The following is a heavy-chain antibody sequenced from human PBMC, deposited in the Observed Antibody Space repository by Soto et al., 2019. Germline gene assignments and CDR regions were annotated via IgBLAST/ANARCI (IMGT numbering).Heavy chain of an antibody. Sequence: GGSLRLSCAASGFSFSSFCMHWVRQAQGKGLEWVAVISYNGSNKYYADSVKGRFTSARDNSKNTLYLQMNSLRAEDTAVYYCSKIATAVTTEGAGDFAYWGQGTLVTVSS. J-gene: IGHJ4*02. V-gene: IGHV3-30*18. CDR2: ISYNGSNK. CDR1: GFSFSSFC. CDR3: SKIATAVTTEGAGDFAY. D-gene: IGHD4-17*01.